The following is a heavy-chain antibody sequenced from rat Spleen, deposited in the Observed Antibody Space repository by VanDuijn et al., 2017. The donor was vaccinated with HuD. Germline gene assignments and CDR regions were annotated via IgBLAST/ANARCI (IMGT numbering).Heavy chain of an antibody. D-gene: IGHD1-1*01. V-gene: IGHV5-7*01. J-gene: IGHJ4*01. CDR3: ARHSYYSGGGYVMDA. CDR2: ISYDGGST. Sequence: EVQLVESGGGLVQPGRSLKLSCAASGFTFSDYNMAWVLQAPTKGLEWVASISYDGGSTYYRDSVKGRFTISRDNAKSTLYLQMDSLRYEDTATYYCARHSYYSGGGYVMDAWGQGASVTVSS. CDR1: GFTFSDYN.